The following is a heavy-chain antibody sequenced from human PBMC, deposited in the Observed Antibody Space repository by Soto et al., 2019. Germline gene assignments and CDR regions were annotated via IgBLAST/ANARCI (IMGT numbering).Heavy chain of an antibody. D-gene: IGHD3-3*01. Sequence: AASVKVSCKASRYTFTSYYIHWVRQAPGQGLEWMGWINPNNGYTKYTQKFQDRVTVTRDTSITTAYLELTRLQSDDTAVYYCAKAKFDFWSGYWSPSLDFWGQGALVTVSS. J-gene: IGHJ4*02. CDR3: AKAKFDFWSGYWSPSLDF. CDR1: RYTFTSYY. V-gene: IGHV1-2*02. CDR2: INPNNGYT.